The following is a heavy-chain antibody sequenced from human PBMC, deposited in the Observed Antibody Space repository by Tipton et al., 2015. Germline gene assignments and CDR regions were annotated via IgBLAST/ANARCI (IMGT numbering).Heavy chain of an antibody. CDR3: ARARGRHGGLFDS. V-gene: IGHV4-38-2*01. Sequence: TLSLTCAVSAYSISSDYYWGWIRQPPGKELEWIGYIQYSGSTNYNPSLKSRVTIPVDTSKTQFSLKMSSVTASDTAVYYCARARGRHGGLFDSWGQGILVTVSS. CDR2: IQYSGST. J-gene: IGHJ4*02. CDR1: AYSISSDYY. D-gene: IGHD4-23*01.